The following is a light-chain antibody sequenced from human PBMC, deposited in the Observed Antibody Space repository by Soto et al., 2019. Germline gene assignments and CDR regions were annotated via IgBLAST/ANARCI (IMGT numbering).Light chain of an antibody. J-gene: IGKJ5*01. CDR1: QSISSW. V-gene: IGKV1-5*01. Sequence: DIQMTQSPSTLSASVGDRVTITCRASQSISSWLAWYQQKPGKAPKLLIYDASSLESGVPSRFSGSGSGTEFTLSISSLQPDYVATYYCQQYNSYPITFGQGTRLEIK. CDR3: QQYNSYPIT. CDR2: DAS.